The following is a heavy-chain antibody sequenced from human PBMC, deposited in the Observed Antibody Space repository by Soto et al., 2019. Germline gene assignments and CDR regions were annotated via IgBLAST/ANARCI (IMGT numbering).Heavy chain of an antibody. CDR2: MNPNSGNT. D-gene: IGHD2-2*02. Sequence: ASVKVSCKASGYTFTSYDINWVRQATGQGLEWMGWMNPNSGNTGYARKFQGRVTMTRNTSISTAYMELSSLRSEDTAVYYCATESRRGVVPAAIADYWGQGTLVTVSS. CDR3: ATESRRGVVPAAIADY. J-gene: IGHJ4*02. V-gene: IGHV1-8*01. CDR1: GYTFTSYD.